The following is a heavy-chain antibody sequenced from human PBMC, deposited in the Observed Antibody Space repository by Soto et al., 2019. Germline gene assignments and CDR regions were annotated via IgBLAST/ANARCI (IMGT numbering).Heavy chain of an antibody. Sequence: EVQLVESGGGLVKPGGSLRLSCAASGFTFSSYSMNWVRQAPGKGLEWVSSISSSSSYIYYADSVKGRFTISRDNAKNSLYLQMKSLRAEDKAVYYCARDLAALDYWGQGTMVTVSS. D-gene: IGHD6-25*01. CDR2: ISSSSSYI. J-gene: IGHJ4*02. CDR1: GFTFSSYS. V-gene: IGHV3-21*01. CDR3: ARDLAALDY.